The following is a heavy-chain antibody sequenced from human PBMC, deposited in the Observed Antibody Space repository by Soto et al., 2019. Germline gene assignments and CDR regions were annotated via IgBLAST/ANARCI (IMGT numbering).Heavy chain of an antibody. CDR3: ARRYSSSSCFDP. CDR1: GYTFANYG. Sequence: QVQLVQSGAEVKKPGASVTVSCKASGYTFANYGISWVRQAPGQGLEWMGWISTYNGNTNYAQKLQGRVTMTTDPSTSTAYMELRGLRSDDTAMYYCARRYSSSSCFDPWGQGTLVTVSS. J-gene: IGHJ5*02. CDR2: ISTYNGNT. D-gene: IGHD6-6*01. V-gene: IGHV1-18*01.